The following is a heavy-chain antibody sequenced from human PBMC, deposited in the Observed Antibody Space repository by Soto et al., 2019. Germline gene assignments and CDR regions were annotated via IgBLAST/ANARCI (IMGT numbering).Heavy chain of an antibody. D-gene: IGHD2-8*02. J-gene: IGHJ5*02. CDR2: TYYRSKWYN. CDR1: GDSVSSNSAA. V-gene: IGHV6-1*01. Sequence: SQTLSLTCAISGDSVSSNSAAWNWIRQSPSRGLEWLGRTYYRSKWYNDYAVSVKSRITINPDTSKNQFSLQLNSVTPEDTVVYFCGRTLIWSDQNWLAPGARGTWVPVSS. CDR3: GRTLIWSDQNWLAP.